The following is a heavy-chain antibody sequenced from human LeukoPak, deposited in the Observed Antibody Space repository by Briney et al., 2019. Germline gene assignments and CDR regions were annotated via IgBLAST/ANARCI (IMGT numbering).Heavy chain of an antibody. J-gene: IGHJ1*01. V-gene: IGHV4-59*01. CDR2: IYYSGST. CDR3: ADVVVVAATPGYFQH. Sequence: SETLSLTCTVSGVSISSYYWSWLRQPPGKGLEFIGYIYYSGSTNYKPSLKSRVTISVDTSKNQFSLKLSSVTAADTAVYYCADVVVVAATPGYFQHWGQGTLVTVSS. D-gene: IGHD2-15*01. CDR1: GVSISSYY.